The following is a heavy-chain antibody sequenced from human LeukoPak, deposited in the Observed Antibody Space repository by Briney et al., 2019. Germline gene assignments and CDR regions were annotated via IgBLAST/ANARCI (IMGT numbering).Heavy chain of an antibody. CDR3: AKAPYYYGSGSNILPGHLPKFDY. V-gene: IGHV4-59*01. CDR1: GGSISSYY. D-gene: IGHD3-10*01. J-gene: IGHJ4*02. CDR2: IYYSGST. Sequence: PSETLSLTCTVSGGSISSYYWSWIRQPPGKGLEWIGYIYYSGSTNYNPSLKSRVTISVDTSKNQFSLKLSSVTAADTAVYYCAKAPYYYGSGSNILPGHLPKFDYWGQGTLVTVSS.